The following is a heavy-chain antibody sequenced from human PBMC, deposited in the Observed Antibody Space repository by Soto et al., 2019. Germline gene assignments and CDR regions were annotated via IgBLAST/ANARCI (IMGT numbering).Heavy chain of an antibody. CDR3: AFSVAVAGTIYYYYGMDV. CDR1: GDSVSSNSAA. CDR2: TYYRSKWYK. Sequence: PSQTLSLTCAISGDSVSSNSAAWNWIRQSPSRGLEWLGRTYYRSKWYKDYAVSVKSRITINPDTSKNQFSLQLNSVTPEDTAVYYCAFSVAVAGTIYYYYGMDVWGQGTTVTVSS. D-gene: IGHD6-19*01. J-gene: IGHJ6*02. V-gene: IGHV6-1*01.